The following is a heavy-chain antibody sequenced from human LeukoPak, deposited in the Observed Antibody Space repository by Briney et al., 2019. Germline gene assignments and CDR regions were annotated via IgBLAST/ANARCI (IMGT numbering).Heavy chain of an antibody. Sequence: SVKVSCKASGYTFTSYYMHWVRQAPGQGLEWMGGIIPIFGTANYAQKFQGRVTITADESTSTAYMELSSLRSEDTAVYYCARRVLRRGYSGYEGLDYWGQGTLVTVSS. D-gene: IGHD5-12*01. V-gene: IGHV1-69*13. J-gene: IGHJ4*02. CDR3: ARRVLRRGYSGYEGLDY. CDR2: IIPIFGTA. CDR1: GYTFTSYY.